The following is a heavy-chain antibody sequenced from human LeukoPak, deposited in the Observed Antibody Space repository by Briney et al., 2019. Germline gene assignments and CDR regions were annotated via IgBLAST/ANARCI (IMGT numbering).Heavy chain of an antibody. D-gene: IGHD6-6*01. CDR1: GFTFSTFP. Sequence: GGSLRLSCEASGFTFSTFPMHWVRQTPDKRLEWVAVISDDGRDTYYADSVKGRFTISRDNSKNTLYLQMNSLGPEDTAVVYCARVGRVSIYPSYMDVWGKGTTVTVSS. CDR2: ISDDGRDT. J-gene: IGHJ6*03. CDR3: ARVGRVSIYPSYMDV. V-gene: IGHV3-30*04.